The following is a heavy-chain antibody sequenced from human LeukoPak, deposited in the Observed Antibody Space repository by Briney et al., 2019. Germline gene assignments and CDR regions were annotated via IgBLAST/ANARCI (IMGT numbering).Heavy chain of an antibody. D-gene: IGHD6-19*01. CDR1: GYSFTNYW. CDR3: ARLWSSSGWYGVY. Sequence: GESLKIYCKGSGYSFTNYWIGWVRQMPGKGLEWMGIIYPGDSDARYSPSFQGQVTISAGKSINTAYLQWSSLKASDTAMYYCARLWSSSGWYGVYWGQGTLVAVSS. V-gene: IGHV5-51*01. CDR2: IYPGDSDA. J-gene: IGHJ4*02.